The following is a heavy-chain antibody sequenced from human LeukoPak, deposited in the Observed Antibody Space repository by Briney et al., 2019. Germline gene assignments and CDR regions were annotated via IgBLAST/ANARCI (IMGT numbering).Heavy chain of an antibody. CDR1: GFTVSSNY. J-gene: IGHJ4*02. Sequence: GGSLRLSCAASGFTVSSNYVSWVRQAPGKGLEWVSIIHSGGTTFYADSVKGRFTISRDNPKNTVYLQVNSLRAEDTAVYYCARAPTVISNLDCWGQGTLVTVSS. CDR3: ARAPTVISNLDC. CDR2: IHSGGTT. V-gene: IGHV3-66*01. D-gene: IGHD4-17*01.